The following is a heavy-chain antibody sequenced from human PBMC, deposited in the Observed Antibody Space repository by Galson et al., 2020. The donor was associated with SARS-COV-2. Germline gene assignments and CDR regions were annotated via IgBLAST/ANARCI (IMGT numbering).Heavy chain of an antibody. D-gene: IGHD3-3*01. J-gene: IGHJ6*02. CDR1: GFTFSSYS. Sequence: TGGSLRLSCAASGFTFSSYSMNWVRQAPGKGLEWVSSISSSSSYIYYADSVKGRFTISRDNAKNSLYLQMNSLRAEDTAVYYCARDSITILGVVITRSDYYGMDVWGQGTTVTVSS. V-gene: IGHV3-21*01. CDR2: ISSSSSYI. CDR3: ARDSITILGVVITRSDYYGMDV.